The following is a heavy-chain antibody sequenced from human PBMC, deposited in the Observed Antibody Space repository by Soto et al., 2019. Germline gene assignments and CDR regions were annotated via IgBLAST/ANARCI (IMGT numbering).Heavy chain of an antibody. CDR2: IIPIFGTA. D-gene: IGHD2-15*01. J-gene: IGHJ4*02. CDR3: AGCSGGSCYSFYYFDY. V-gene: IGHV1-69*13. Sequence: ASVKVSCKASGGTFSRYAISWVRQAPGQGLEWMGGIIPIFGTANYAQKFQGRVTITADESTSTAYMELSSLRSEDTAVYYCAGCSGGSCYSFYYFDYWGQGTLVTVSS. CDR1: GGTFSRYA.